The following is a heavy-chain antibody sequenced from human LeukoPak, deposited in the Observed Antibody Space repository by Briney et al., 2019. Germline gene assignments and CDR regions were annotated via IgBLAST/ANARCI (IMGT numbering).Heavy chain of an antibody. V-gene: IGHV5-51*01. CDR1: GYSFTSYW. D-gene: IGHD3-16*02. Sequence: GESLKISCKDSGYSFTSYWIGWVRQMPGKGLEWMGIIYPGDSDTRYSPSFRGQVTISADKSISTAYLQWSSLKASDTAMYYCARHEPLRPYDYVWGSYRGNDAFDIWGQGTMVTVSS. CDR3: ARHEPLRPYDYVWGSYRGNDAFDI. J-gene: IGHJ3*02. CDR2: IYPGDSDT.